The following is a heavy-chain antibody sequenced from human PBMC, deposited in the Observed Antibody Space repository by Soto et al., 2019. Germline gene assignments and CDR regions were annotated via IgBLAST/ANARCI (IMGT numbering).Heavy chain of an antibody. D-gene: IGHD1-26*01. J-gene: IGHJ2*01. V-gene: IGHV4-61*01. CDR1: GGSVSSGSYY. CDR3: ARDSGSYRSYWYFDL. Sequence: QVQLQESGPGLVKPSETLSLTCTVSGGSVSSGSYYWSWIRQPPGKGLEWIGYIYYSGSTNYNPPLKSRVTISVDTSKNQFSLKLSSVTAADTAVYYCARDSGSYRSYWYFDLWGRGTLVTVSS. CDR2: IYYSGST.